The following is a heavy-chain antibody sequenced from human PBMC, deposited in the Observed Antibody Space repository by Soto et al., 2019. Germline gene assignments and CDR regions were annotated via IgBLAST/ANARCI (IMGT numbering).Heavy chain of an antibody. J-gene: IGHJ5*02. CDR2: IYYSGST. V-gene: IGHV4-59*08. CDR3: ARGRWLQLNWFDP. D-gene: IGHD5-12*01. CDR1: GGSISSYY. Sequence: PSETLSLTCTVSGGSISSYYWSWIRQPPGKGLEWIGYIYYSGSTNYNPSLKSRVTISVDTSKNQFSLKLSSVTAADTAVYYCARGRWLQLNWFDPWGQGTLVTVSS.